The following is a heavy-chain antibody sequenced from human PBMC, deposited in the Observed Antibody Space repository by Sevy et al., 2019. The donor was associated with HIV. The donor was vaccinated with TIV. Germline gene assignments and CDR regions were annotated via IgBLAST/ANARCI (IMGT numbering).Heavy chain of an antibody. D-gene: IGHD2-15*01. V-gene: IGHV3-48*02. CDR1: TFTFSSYS. J-gene: IGHJ4*02. CDR2: ISSSSGTR. Sequence: GGSLRLSCAASTFTFSSYSMHWVRQAPGKGLEWVSYISSSSGTRYYADSVKGRCTISRDNAKNSSFVQMNSLRDEDTAVYYCASGGYCGGGSCYTGPNDYWGQGTLVTVSS. CDR3: ASGGYCGGGSCYTGPNDY.